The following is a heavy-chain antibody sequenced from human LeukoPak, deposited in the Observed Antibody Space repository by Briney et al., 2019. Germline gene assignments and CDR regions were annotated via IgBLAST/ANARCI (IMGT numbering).Heavy chain of an antibody. CDR2: IYHSGST. CDR1: GGSISSNNW. D-gene: IGHD6-13*01. V-gene: IGHV4-4*02. Sequence: PSGTLSLTCAVSGGSISSNNWWSWVRQPPGKGLEWIGEIYHSGSTNYNPSLKSRVTISVDKSKNQFSLKLNSVTAADTAVYYCARAVGIAAAGDNNWFDPWGQGTLVTVSS. CDR3: ARAVGIAAAGDNNWFDP. J-gene: IGHJ5*02.